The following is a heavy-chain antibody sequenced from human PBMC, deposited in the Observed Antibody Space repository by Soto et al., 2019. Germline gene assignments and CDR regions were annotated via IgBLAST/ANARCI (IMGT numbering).Heavy chain of an antibody. J-gene: IGHJ6*03. V-gene: IGHV3-74*01. CDR3: ERLGDSCYDPPESYSAYMDV. CDR1: GFTFSSYW. D-gene: IGHD5-12*01. Sequence: GGSLRLSCAASGFTFSSYWMHWVRQAPGKGLVWVSRINSDGSSTSYADSVKGRFTISRDNAKNTLYLQMNSLRAEDTAVYYCERLGDSCYDPPESYSAYMDVWAKRTPVTGS. CDR2: INSDGSST.